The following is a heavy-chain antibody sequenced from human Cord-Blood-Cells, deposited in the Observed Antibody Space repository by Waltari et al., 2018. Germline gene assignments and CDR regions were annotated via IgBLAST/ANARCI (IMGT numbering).Heavy chain of an antibody. V-gene: IGHV3-23*01. CDR2: ISGSGGST. Sequence: SAISGSGGSTYYADSVKGRFTISRDNSKNTLYLQMNSLRAEDTAVYYCAKADLPADYWGQGTLVTVSS. CDR3: AKADLPADY. J-gene: IGHJ4*02.